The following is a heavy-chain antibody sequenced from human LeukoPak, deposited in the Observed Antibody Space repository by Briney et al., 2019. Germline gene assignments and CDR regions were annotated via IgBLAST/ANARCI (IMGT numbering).Heavy chain of an antibody. D-gene: IGHD3-10*01. Sequence: GESLKISCKGSGYSFTSYWIGWVRQVPGKGLEWMGIIYPGDSDTRYSPSFQGQVTISADKYISTAYLQWSSLKASDTAMYYCARHKARWFGELDFSMNWFDPWGQGTLVTVSS. CDR2: IYPGDSDT. CDR1: GYSFTSYW. J-gene: IGHJ5*02. CDR3: ARHKARWFGELDFSMNWFDP. V-gene: IGHV5-51*01.